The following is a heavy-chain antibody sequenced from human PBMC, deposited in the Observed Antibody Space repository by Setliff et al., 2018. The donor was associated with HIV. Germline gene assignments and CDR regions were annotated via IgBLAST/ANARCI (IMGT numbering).Heavy chain of an antibody. CDR3: ASTGYSSGWSFDY. CDR2: IYYSGST. D-gene: IGHD6-19*01. V-gene: IGHV4-39*07. Sequence: SETLSLTCTVSGGSISSSSYYWGWIRQPPGKGLEWIGSIYYSGSTYYNPSLKSRVTTSVDTSKNQFSLKLSSVTAADTAVYYCASTGYSSGWSFDYWGQGTLVTVSS. J-gene: IGHJ4*02. CDR1: GGSISSSSYY.